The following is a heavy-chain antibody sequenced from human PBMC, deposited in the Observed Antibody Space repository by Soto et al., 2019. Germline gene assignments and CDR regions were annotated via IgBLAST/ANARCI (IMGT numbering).Heavy chain of an antibody. CDR1: GGSFSGYY. J-gene: IGHJ4*02. CDR2: INNSGST. CDR3: ARGLTQYIFLTTLFHYFDY. V-gene: IGHV4-34*01. Sequence: QVQLQQWGAGLLKPSETLSLTCAVYGGSFSGYYWSWIRQPPGKGLEWIGEINNSGSTNYNPSLKSRVTISVDTAKNQCSLKLSSVTAAYTSVYYCARGLTQYIFLTTLFHYFDYWGQGTLVTVSS. D-gene: IGHD3-9*01.